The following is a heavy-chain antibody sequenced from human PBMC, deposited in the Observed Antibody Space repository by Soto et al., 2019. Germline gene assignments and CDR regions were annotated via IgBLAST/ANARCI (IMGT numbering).Heavy chain of an antibody. CDR1: GYTFTSYG. D-gene: IGHD3-3*01. J-gene: IGHJ3*02. CDR2: ISAYNGNT. Sequence: ASVKVSCKASGYTFTSYGISWVRQAPGQGLEWMGWISAYNGNTNYAQKLQGRVTMTTDTSTSTAYMELRSLRSDDTAVYYCARAVLRDLGFLEWLLDAFDIWGQGTMVTVSS. V-gene: IGHV1-18*01. CDR3: ARAVLRDLGFLEWLLDAFDI.